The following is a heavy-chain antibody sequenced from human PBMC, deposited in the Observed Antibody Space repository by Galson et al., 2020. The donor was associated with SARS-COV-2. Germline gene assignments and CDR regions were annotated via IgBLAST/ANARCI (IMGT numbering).Heavy chain of an antibody. CDR1: GGSISSGDYY. D-gene: IGHD3-9*01. CDR2: IYYSGST. Sequence: SETLSLTCTVSGGSISSGDYYWSWIRQPPGKGLEWIGYIYYSGSTYYNPSLKSRVTISVDTSKNQFSLKLSSVTAADTAVYYCAREAGYYNNAFDIWGQGEMVTVSS. V-gene: IGHV4-30-4*01. J-gene: IGHJ3*02. CDR3: AREAGYYNNAFDI.